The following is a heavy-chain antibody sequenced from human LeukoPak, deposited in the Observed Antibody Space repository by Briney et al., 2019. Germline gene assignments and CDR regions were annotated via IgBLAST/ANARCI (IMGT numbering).Heavy chain of an antibody. D-gene: IGHD5-12*01. CDR1: GYSLRNGYH. J-gene: IGHJ6*03. CDR2: VSQSGST. Sequence: SETLSLTCTVSGYSLRNGYHWAWFRQPPGKGLEWIGSVSQSGSTYDNPSLKSRVTISVDTSKNQFSLKLSSVTAADTAVYYCARHPTVYSGYARVHYYYYYMDVWGKGTTVTISS. V-gene: IGHV4-38-2*02. CDR3: ARHPTVYSGYARVHYYYYYMDV.